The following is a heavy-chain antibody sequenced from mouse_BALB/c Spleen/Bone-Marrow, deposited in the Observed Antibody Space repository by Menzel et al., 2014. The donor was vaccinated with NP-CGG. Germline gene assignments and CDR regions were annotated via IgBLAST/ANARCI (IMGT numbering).Heavy chain of an antibody. CDR1: GFNIKDTY. Sequence: VQLQQSGAELVKPGASVKLSCTASGFNIKDTYMHWVKQRPEQGLERIGRIDPANGNTNYDPPFQGKATITADTSSNTAYLQLSSLTSEDTAVYYCAFYYYGSSLFAYWGQGTLVTVSA. V-gene: IGHV14-3*02. J-gene: IGHJ3*01. CDR3: AFYYYGSSLFAY. CDR2: IDPANGNT. D-gene: IGHD1-1*01.